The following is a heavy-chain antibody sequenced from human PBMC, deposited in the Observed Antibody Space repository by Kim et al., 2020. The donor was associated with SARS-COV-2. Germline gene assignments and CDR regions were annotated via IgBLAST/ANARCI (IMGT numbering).Heavy chain of an antibody. J-gene: IGHJ6*02. V-gene: IGHV3-74*01. Sequence: TTYAGSVNGRFTISRDNAKNTLYLQMNSLRAEDTAVYFCARASSCALAVWSQGTTVTVSS. CDR3: ARASSCALAV. CDR2: T.